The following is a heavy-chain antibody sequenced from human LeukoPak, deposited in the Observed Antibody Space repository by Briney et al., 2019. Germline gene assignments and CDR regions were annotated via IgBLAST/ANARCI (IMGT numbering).Heavy chain of an antibody. J-gene: IGHJ4*02. CDR2: IYSGGST. CDR3: ATSKSGYSYGFDY. D-gene: IGHD5-18*01. V-gene: IGHV3-66*01. CDR1: GFTVSTNY. Sequence: GGSLRLSCGASGFTVSTNYMSWVRQAPGKGLEWVSVIYSGGSTYYADPVKGRFISCRDNSKSTLYLQMNSRRAEDTAVYYCATSKSGYSYGFDYWGQGTLVTVSS.